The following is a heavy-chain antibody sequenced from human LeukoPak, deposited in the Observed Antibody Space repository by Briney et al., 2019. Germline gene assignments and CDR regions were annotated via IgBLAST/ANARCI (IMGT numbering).Heavy chain of an antibody. CDR2: ISSSGTHI. Sequence: NPGGSLRLSCAASGFTFSSYAMNWVRQAPGKGLEWVSSISSSGTHIYYAYSVKGRFTISRDNAMNSLYLQMNSMRAEDTAVYYCARALAAAGTGYYFDYWGQGTLVTVSS. CDR3: ARALAAAGTGYYFDY. V-gene: IGHV3-21*01. J-gene: IGHJ4*02. CDR1: GFTFSSYA. D-gene: IGHD6-13*01.